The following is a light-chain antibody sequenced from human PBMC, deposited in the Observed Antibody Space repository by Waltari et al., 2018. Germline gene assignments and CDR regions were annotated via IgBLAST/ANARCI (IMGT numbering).Light chain of an antibody. CDR3: QTGGHGTWV. Sequence: QQQEEGPGYMMKVYSDGSRSRGDEIPDRFSGSSSGAWRYLTISSLQAEDEADYYCQTGGHGTWVFGGGTKLTVL. J-gene: IGLJ3*02. V-gene: IGLV4-69*01. CDR2: VYSDGSR.